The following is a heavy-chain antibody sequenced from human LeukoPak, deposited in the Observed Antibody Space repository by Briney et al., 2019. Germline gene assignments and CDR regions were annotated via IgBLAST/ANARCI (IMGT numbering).Heavy chain of an antibody. J-gene: IGHJ4*02. Sequence: GGSLRLSCAASGFTLSSFWMSWVRQAPGKGLEWVANTKQDGNEKYYADSVKGRFTISRDNAKNSLYLQMNSLRAEDTAVYYCATIKVRANNYDTDGFEYWGQGTLVTVSS. D-gene: IGHD3-10*01. V-gene: IGHV3-7*05. CDR2: TKQDGNEK. CDR3: ATIKVRANNYDTDGFEY. CDR1: GFTLSSFW.